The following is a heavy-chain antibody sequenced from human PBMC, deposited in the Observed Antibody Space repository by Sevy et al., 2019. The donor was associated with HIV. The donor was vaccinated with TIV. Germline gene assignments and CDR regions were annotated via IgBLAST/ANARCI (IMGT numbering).Heavy chain of an antibody. CDR3: ARGRYCVDGSCYFDY. CDR1: GFTFSSFY. CDR2: INQDANEK. D-gene: IGHD2-15*01. J-gene: IGHJ4*02. Sequence: GGSLRLSCAASGFTFSSFYMTWVRQAPGKGLEWVATINQDANEKYYVDSVKGGFTISRDNAKNSLYLQMNSLRAEDTAVYYCARGRYCVDGSCYFDYWGQGTLVTVSS. V-gene: IGHV3-7*01.